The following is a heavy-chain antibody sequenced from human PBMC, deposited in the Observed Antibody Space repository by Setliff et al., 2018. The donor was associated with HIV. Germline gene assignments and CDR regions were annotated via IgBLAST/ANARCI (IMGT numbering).Heavy chain of an antibody. CDR1: GGTFSSYA. CDR2: IIPIFGTA. Sequence: SVKVSCKASGGTFSSYAISWVRQAPGQGLEWMGGIIPIFGTANYAQKFQGRVTITADESTSTAYMELSSLRSEDTAVYYCARDQGLTVTHSDDAFDIWGQGTMVTV. CDR3: ARDQGLTVTHSDDAFDI. D-gene: IGHD4-17*01. J-gene: IGHJ3*02. V-gene: IGHV1-69*13.